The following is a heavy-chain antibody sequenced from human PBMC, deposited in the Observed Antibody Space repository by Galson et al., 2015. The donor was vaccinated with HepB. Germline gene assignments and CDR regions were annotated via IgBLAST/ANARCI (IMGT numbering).Heavy chain of an antibody. V-gene: IGHV1-69*04. CDR2: ITPILDRI. J-gene: IGHJ6*02. Sequence: VKVSCKASGDSFSTYEISWVRQAPGQGLEWMGRITPILDRITYAQKFKGSVTITADKSTATAYMELSGLRSEDTAVYYCARDQEVAGLDVWGQGTTVTVSS. CDR1: GDSFSTYE. D-gene: IGHD5-12*01. CDR3: ARDQEVAGLDV.